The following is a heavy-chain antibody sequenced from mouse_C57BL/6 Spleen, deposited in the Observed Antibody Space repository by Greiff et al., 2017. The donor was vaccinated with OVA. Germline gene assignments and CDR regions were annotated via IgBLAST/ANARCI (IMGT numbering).Heavy chain of an antibody. CDR3: AREHSSGPMDY. CDR1: GFTFSDYY. Sequence: DVHLVESEGGLVQPGSSMKLSCTASGFTFSDYYMAWVRQVPEKGLEWVANINYDGSSTYYLDSLKSRFIISRDNAKNILYLQMSSLKSEDTATYYCAREHSSGPMDYWGQGTSVTVSS. V-gene: IGHV5-16*01. D-gene: IGHD3-2*02. J-gene: IGHJ4*01. CDR2: INYDGSST.